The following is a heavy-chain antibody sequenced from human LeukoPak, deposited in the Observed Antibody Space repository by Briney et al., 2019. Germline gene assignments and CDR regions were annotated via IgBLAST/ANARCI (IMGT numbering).Heavy chain of an antibody. J-gene: IGHJ6*02. CDR2: IKSDGSST. Sequence: GGSLRLSCAASGFTFSRYWMHWVRQAPGKGLVWVSRIKSDGSSTNYADSVKGRFTISRDNAKNSLYLQMNSLRAEDTAVYYCAREGQWGQGTTVTVSS. CDR1: GFTFSRYW. CDR3: AREGQ. V-gene: IGHV3-74*01.